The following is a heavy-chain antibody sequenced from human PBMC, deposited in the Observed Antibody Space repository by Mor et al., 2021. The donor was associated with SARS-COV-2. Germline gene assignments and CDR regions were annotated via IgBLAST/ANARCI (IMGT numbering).Heavy chain of an antibody. CDR2: IIPIFGTA. Sequence: GIIPIFGTANYAQKFQGRVTITADESTSTAYMELSSLRSEDTAVYYCASSGLVPNYYGMDVWGQGTTVTVSS. V-gene: IGHV1-69*01. CDR3: ASSGLVPNYYGMDV. J-gene: IGHJ6*02. D-gene: IGHD2-2*01.